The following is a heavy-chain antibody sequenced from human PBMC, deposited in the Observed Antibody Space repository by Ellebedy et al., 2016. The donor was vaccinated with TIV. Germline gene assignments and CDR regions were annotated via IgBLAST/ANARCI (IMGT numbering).Heavy chain of an antibody. Sequence: SETLSLXXTVSGGSISSGDYYWSWIRQPPGKGLEWIGHIYYSGSTYYNPSLKSRVTISVDMSKNQFSLKLSSVTAADTAVYYCTRDPQRYCSSTSCHSLNYYYYGMDVWGQGTTVTVSS. CDR3: TRDPQRYCSSTSCHSLNYYYYGMDV. D-gene: IGHD2-2*01. J-gene: IGHJ6*02. V-gene: IGHV4-30-4*01. CDR1: GGSISSGDYY. CDR2: IYYSGST.